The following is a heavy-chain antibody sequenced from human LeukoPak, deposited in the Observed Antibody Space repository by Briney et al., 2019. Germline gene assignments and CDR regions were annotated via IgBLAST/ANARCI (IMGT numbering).Heavy chain of an antibody. Sequence: SETLSLTCTVSAASISSYCWSWLRQPAGKGLEWIGRIYTSGSTNYNPSLKSRVTMSVDTSKNQFSLKMSSVTAADTAVYYCARDVPSTGSYQGPSDYWGQGTLVTVSS. J-gene: IGHJ4*02. CDR2: IYTSGST. CDR1: AASISSYC. V-gene: IGHV4-4*07. CDR3: ARDVPSTGSYQGPSDY. D-gene: IGHD1-26*01.